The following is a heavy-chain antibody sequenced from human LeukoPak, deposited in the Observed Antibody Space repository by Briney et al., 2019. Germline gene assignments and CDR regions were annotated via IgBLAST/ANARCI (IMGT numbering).Heavy chain of an antibody. CDR1: GYTFTSYY. CDR3: ARVGALDAFDI. CDR2: INPSGGST. Sequence: ASVKVSCKASGYTFTSYYMHWVRQAPGQGLEWMGIINPSGGSTSYAQKFQGRVAMTRDTSTSTVYMELSSLRSEDTAVYYCARVGALDAFDIWGQGTMVTVSS. V-gene: IGHV1-46*01. J-gene: IGHJ3*02.